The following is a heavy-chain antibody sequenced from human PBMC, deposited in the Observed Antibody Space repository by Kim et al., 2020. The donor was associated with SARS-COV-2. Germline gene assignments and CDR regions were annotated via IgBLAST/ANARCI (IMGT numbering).Heavy chain of an antibody. CDR1: GFTFSSYA. J-gene: IGHJ4*02. CDR2: IWYDGSNK. Sequence: GGSLRLSCAASGFTFSSYAMHWVRQAPGKGLEWVAVIWYDGSNKYYADSVKGRFTISRDNSKNTLYLQMNSLRAEDTAVYYCAKDNEIWDSSGYYYDYWGQGTLVTVSS. D-gene: IGHD3-22*01. V-gene: IGHV3-33*06. CDR3: AKDNEIWDSSGYYYDY.